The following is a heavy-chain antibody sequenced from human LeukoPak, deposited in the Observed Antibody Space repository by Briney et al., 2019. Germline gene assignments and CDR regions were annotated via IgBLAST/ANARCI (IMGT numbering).Heavy chain of an antibody. J-gene: IGHJ3*02. CDR3: ARDRCNSTNCSARVAFDI. V-gene: IGHV4-4*07. CDR1: GGSISSYY. D-gene: IGHD2-2*01. CDR2: IYTTGST. Sequence: SETLSLTCTVSGGSISSYYWTWIRQPAGKGLEWIGRIYTTGSTNYNPSLNSRVTMSVDTSKNQFSLKLSSVTAADTAVYYCARDRCNSTNCSARVAFDIWGQGAMVTVSS.